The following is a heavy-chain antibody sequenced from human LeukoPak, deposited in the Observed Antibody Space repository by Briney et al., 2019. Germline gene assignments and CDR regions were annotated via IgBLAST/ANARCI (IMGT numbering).Heavy chain of an antibody. J-gene: IGHJ4*02. V-gene: IGHV3-23*01. D-gene: IGHD6-13*01. Sequence: GGSLRLSCAASGFTFSSYALSWVRQAPGKGLEWVSVISGSGGSTYYADSVKGRFTISRDNSENTLYLQMNSLRADDTAVYYCAKDPQAAAAPGWFDYWGQGPLVTVSS. CDR3: AKDPQAAAAPGWFDY. CDR2: ISGSGGST. CDR1: GFTFSSYA.